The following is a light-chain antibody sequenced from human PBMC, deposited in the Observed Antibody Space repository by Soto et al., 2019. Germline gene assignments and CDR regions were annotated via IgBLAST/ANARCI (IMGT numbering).Light chain of an antibody. V-gene: IGKV1-27*01. CDR1: QGISNY. Sequence: EIQMTQSPSSLSASVGDRVTITCRASQGISNYLAWYQQKPGKVPKPLIYGASTLQSGVPSRLSGSGSGTDFTLIINSLQPEDVATYYCQKYDSAPWTFGQGTKVEIK. CDR2: GAS. J-gene: IGKJ1*01. CDR3: QKYDSAPWT.